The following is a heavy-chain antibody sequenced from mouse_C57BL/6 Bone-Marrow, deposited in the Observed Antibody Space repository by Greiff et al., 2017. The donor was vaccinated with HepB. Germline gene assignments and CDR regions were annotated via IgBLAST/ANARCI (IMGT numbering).Heavy chain of an antibody. CDR3: ARDSALYFDY. D-gene: IGHD6-1*01. CDR1: GYTFTSYW. Sequence: QVQLQQPGAELVMPGASVKLSCKASGYTFTSYWMHWVKQRPGQGLEWIGEIDPSDSYTNYNQKFKSKSTLTVDKSSSTAYMQLSSLTSEDSAVYYCARDSALYFDYWGQGTTLTVSS. J-gene: IGHJ2*01. CDR2: IDPSDSYT. V-gene: IGHV1-69*01.